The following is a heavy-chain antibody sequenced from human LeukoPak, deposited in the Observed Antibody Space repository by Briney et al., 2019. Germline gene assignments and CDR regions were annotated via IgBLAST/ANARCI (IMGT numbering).Heavy chain of an antibody. V-gene: IGHV1-18*01. D-gene: IGHD6-13*01. Sequence: ASVKVSCKASGYTFTSYGISWVRQAPGQGLEWMGWISAYNGNTNYAQKLQGRVTMTTDTSTSTAYMELRSLRSDDTAVYYCASDSSSWYFPRYFQRWGQGTLVTVSS. CDR1: GYTFTSYG. J-gene: IGHJ1*01. CDR3: ASDSSSWYFPRYFQR. CDR2: ISAYNGNT.